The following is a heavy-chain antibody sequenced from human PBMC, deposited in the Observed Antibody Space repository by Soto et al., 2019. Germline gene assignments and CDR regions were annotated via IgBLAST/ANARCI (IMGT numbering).Heavy chain of an antibody. J-gene: IGHJ5*02. CDR3: ARDGSGAYNWFDP. D-gene: IGHD3-10*01. V-gene: IGHV4-30-4*01. CDR1: GGSISSGDYY. CDR2: IYYSGST. Sequence: SETLSLTCTVSGGSISSGDYYWSWIRQPPGKGLEWIGYIYYSGSTYYNPSLKSRVTISGDTSKNQFSLKLSSVTAADTAVYYCARDGSGAYNWFDPWGQGTLVTVSS.